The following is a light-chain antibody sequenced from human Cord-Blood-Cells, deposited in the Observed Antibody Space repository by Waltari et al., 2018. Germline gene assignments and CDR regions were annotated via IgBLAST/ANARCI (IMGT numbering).Light chain of an antibody. V-gene: IGKV3-11*01. Sequence: DIVLTQSPATLSLSPGETATISCRASQSVSSYLAWYQQKPGQAPRLLIYDASNRATGIPARFSGSGSGTDFTLTISSLEPEDFAVYYCQQRSNWPPYTFGQGTKLEIK. CDR1: QSVSSY. CDR2: DAS. J-gene: IGKJ2*01. CDR3: QQRSNWPPYT.